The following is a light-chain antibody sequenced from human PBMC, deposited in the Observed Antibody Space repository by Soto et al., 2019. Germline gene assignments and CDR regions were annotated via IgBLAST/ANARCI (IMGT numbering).Light chain of an antibody. CDR3: QQRKNWPPIT. CDR2: DSS. CDR1: QNVDKF. Sequence: EIELTQSPATLSLSPGETATLSCRASQNVDKFLAWYQQRPGQPPRLLIFDSSNRATGVPVRFSGSGSGTVFTLTIGSLEPEDSAVYYCQQRKNWPPITFGQGHDWRL. J-gene: IGKJ5*01. V-gene: IGKV3-11*01.